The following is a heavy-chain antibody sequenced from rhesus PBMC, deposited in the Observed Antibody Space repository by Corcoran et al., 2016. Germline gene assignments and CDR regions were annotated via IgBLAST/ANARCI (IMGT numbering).Heavy chain of an antibody. V-gene: IGHV4-122*02. Sequence: QVQLQESGPGLVKPSETLSLTCAVSGGSISSGYYYWSWIRQPPGKGLEWIGYITYSGSTSHNPSLMSRVTISRDTSKNQFSLKLSSVTAADTAVYYCARDTSSWSIDYWGQGVLVTVSS. J-gene: IGHJ4*01. D-gene: IGHD6-13*01. CDR1: GGSISSGYYY. CDR3: ARDTSSWSIDY. CDR2: ITYSGST.